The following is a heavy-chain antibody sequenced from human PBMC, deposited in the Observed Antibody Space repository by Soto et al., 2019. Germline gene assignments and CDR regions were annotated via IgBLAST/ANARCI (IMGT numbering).Heavy chain of an antibody. D-gene: IGHD3-22*01. CDR1: GFTFSSYW. V-gene: IGHV3-74*01. J-gene: IGHJ5*02. CDR3: ARPNPSTMIGYNWFDP. CDR2: INSDGSST. Sequence: HPGGSLRLSCAAYGFTFSSYWMHWVRQAPGKRLVWVSRINSDGSSTSYADSVKGRFTISRDNAKNTLYLQMNSLRAEDTAVYYCARPNPSTMIGYNWFDPWGQGTLVTVSS.